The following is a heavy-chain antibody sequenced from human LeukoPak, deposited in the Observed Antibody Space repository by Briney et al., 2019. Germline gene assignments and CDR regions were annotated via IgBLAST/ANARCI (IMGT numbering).Heavy chain of an antibody. CDR2: ISSYGSTI. V-gene: IGHV3-11*04. Sequence: PGGSLRLSCAASGFTFTDSMSWIRQAPGKGLEWVSYISSYGSTINYADSVKGRVTISRDNANNSVSLQMNSLRAEDTAVYYCAGLRNFAFHYWGQGTLVTVSS. CDR3: AGLRNFAFHY. J-gene: IGHJ4*02. D-gene: IGHD1-14*01. CDR1: GFTFTDS.